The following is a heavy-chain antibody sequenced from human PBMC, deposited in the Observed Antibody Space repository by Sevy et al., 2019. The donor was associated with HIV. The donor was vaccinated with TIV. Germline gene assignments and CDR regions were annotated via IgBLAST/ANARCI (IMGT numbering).Heavy chain of an antibody. CDR2: IYYSGST. CDR1: GGSISSYY. V-gene: IGHV4-59*01. Sequence: SETLSLTCTVSGGSISSYYWSWIRQLPGKGLEWIGYIYYSGSTNYNPSLKSRVTISVDTSKNQFSLKLSSVTAADTAVYYCARDAAYCSGGSCYSMSWFDPWGQGTLVTVSS. CDR3: ARDAAYCSGGSCYSMSWFDP. D-gene: IGHD2-15*01. J-gene: IGHJ5*02.